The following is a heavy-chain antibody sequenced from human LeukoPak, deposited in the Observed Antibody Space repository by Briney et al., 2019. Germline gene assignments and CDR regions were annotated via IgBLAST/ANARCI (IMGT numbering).Heavy chain of an antibody. CDR3: ATRGHLGTTILY. D-gene: IGHD5-24*01. Sequence: GASVQASCKASGYIFNGYYMHWVRQAPGQGLEWMGWINPNRGGTNSPQKFQGRVTMTRDSSIRPACLELSRLRSDDTAIYYCATRGHLGTTILYWGQGTRVSVSS. CDR1: GYIFNGYY. V-gene: IGHV1-2*02. J-gene: IGHJ4*02. CDR2: INPNRGGT.